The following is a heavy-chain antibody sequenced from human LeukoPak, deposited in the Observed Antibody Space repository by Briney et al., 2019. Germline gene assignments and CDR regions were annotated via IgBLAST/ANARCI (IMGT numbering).Heavy chain of an antibody. CDR3: ARGGYSGSYDY. Sequence: SETLSLTCTVSGGSISSGGYYWSWIRQHPGKGLEWIGYIYYSGSTNYNPSLKSRVTISVDTSKNQFSLKLSSVTAADTAVYYCARGGYSGSYDYWGQGTLVTVSS. J-gene: IGHJ4*02. D-gene: IGHD1-26*01. CDR2: IYYSGST. V-gene: IGHV4-61*08. CDR1: GGSISSGGYY.